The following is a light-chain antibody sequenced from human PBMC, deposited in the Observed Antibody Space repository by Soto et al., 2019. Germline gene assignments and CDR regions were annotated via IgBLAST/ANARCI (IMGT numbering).Light chain of an antibody. CDR3: QQYNGYSEFT. Sequence: DIQMTQSPSTLSAFVGDRVTITCRASQSISSWLAWYQQKPGKAPKLLIYDASSLESGVPSRFSGSGSETEFTLTISSLQPDDFATYYCQQYNGYSEFTFGGGTKVEIK. CDR2: DAS. V-gene: IGKV1-5*01. CDR1: QSISSW. J-gene: IGKJ4*01.